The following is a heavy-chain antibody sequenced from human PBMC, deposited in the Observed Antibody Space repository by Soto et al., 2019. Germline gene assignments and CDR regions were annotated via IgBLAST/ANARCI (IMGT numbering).Heavy chain of an antibody. D-gene: IGHD1-26*01. V-gene: IGHV4-39*01. Sequence: QLQLQESGPGLVKPSETLSLNCTVSGGSISSSSYYWGWIRQPPGKGLEWIGKIYYRGSTYSNPSLRGRVTISVDRSKNQFSLKLSSVTAADTAVYYCARRSAGTIFDSWGQGTLVTVSS. CDR2: IYYRGST. CDR1: GGSISSSSYY. J-gene: IGHJ4*02. CDR3: ARRSAGTIFDS.